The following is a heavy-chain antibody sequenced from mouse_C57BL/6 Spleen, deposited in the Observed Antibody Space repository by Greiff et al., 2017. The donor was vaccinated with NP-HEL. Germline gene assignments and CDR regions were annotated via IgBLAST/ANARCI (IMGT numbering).Heavy chain of an antibody. V-gene: IGHV6-3*01. CDR3: TYDYEGMDY. J-gene: IGHJ4*01. CDR1: GFTFSNYW. CDR2: IRLKSDNYAT. D-gene: IGHD2-4*01. Sequence: EVQLVESGGGLVQPGGSMKLSCVASGFTFSNYWMNWVRQSPEKGLEWVAQIRLKSDNYATHYAESVKGRFTISRDDSKSSVYLQMNNLRAEDTGIYYCTYDYEGMDYWGQGTSVTVSS.